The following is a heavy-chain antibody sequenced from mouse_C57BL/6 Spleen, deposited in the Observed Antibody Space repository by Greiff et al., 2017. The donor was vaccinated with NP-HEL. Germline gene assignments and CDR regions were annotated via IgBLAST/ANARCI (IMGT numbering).Heavy chain of an antibody. Sequence: EVLLVESGGGLVKPGGSLKLSCAASGFTFSDYGMHWVRQTPEKGLEWVAYISSGSSTIYYADTLKGRSTISRDNAKNTQFLQMTSLRSEDTAMYDCAGQGCAVVEVRYYAMDYWGQGTSVTVSS. J-gene: IGHJ4*01. CDR2: ISSGSSTI. CDR3: AGQGCAVVEVRYYAMDY. V-gene: IGHV5-17*01. CDR1: GFTFSDYG. D-gene: IGHD1-1*01.